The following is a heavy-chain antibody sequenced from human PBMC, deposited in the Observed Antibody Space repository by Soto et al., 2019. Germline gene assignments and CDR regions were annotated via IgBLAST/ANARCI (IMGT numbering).Heavy chain of an antibody. CDR3: VRDEAHYDILTGSSLGRAFDI. V-gene: IGHV4-4*02. D-gene: IGHD3-9*01. CDR1: NASISSSNW. J-gene: IGHJ3*02. CDR2: IYHTGRT. Sequence: QVQLQESGPSLVMPSGTLSLTCVITNASISSSNWWSWVRQAPGKGLEWIGEIYHTGRTNYAPSLKSRVTMSIDKSTNRFSLRLTSLTAADTAVYYCVRDEAHYDILTGSSLGRAFDIWGQGTMVTVSS.